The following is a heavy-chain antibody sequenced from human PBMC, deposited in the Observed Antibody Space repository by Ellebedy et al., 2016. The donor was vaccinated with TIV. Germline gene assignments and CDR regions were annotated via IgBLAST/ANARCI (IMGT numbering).Heavy chain of an antibody. CDR2: INHSGST. Sequence: SETLSLTCAVYGGSFSGYYWSWIRQPPGKGLEWIGEINHSGSTNYNPSLKSRVTISVDTSKNQFSLKLSSVTAADTAVYYCATSTSRDWLLIHFDYWGQGTLVTVSS. CDR3: ATSTSRDWLLIHFDY. J-gene: IGHJ4*02. V-gene: IGHV4-34*01. D-gene: IGHD3-9*01. CDR1: GGSFSGYY.